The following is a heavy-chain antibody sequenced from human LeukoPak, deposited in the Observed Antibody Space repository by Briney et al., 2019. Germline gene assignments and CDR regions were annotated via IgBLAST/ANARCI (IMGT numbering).Heavy chain of an antibody. D-gene: IGHD1-26*01. J-gene: IGHJ4*02. CDR2: ISGSGGST. Sequence: GGSLRLSCAASGFTFSSYAMSWVRQAPGKGLEWVSAISGSGGSTYYADSVKGRFTISRDNSKNALYLQMNSLRAEDTAVYYCAKALWELLIFRYWGQGTLVTVSS. CDR3: AKALWELLIFRY. V-gene: IGHV3-23*01. CDR1: GFTFSSYA.